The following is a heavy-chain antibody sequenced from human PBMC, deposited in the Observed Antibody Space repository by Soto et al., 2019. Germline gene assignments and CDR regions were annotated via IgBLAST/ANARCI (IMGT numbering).Heavy chain of an antibody. CDR2: IIPIFGTA. V-gene: IGHV1-69*06. CDR1: GGTFSSYA. Sequence: SVKVSCKASGGTFSSYAISWVRQAPGQGLEWMGGIIPIFGTANYAQKFQGRVTITADKSTSTAYMELSSLRSEDTAVYSCAGRLRGRGSGYMDYYYGMDVWGQGTTVTVSS. J-gene: IGHJ6*02. CDR3: AGRLRGRGSGYMDYYYGMDV. D-gene: IGHD3-3*01.